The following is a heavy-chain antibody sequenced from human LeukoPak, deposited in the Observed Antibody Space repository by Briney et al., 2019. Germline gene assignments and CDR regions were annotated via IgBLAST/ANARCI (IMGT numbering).Heavy chain of an antibody. CDR2: FDPEDGET. Sequence: ASVKVSCKVSGYTLTELSMHWVRQAPGKGLEWMGGFDPEDGETIYAQKFQGRVTMTEDTSTDTAYMELSSLRSEDTAVYYCATGAPSYRFLWANYYYYMDVWGKGTTVTVSS. D-gene: IGHD3-3*01. CDR3: ATGAPSYRFLWANYYYYMDV. V-gene: IGHV1-24*01. J-gene: IGHJ6*03. CDR1: GYTLTELS.